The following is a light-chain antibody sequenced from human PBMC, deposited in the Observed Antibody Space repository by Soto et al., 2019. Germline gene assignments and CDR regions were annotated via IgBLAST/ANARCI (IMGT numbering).Light chain of an antibody. J-gene: IGKJ1*01. CDR1: ASISSG. Sequence: DMPVTQSPSTLSAYVGAGVTLTCRASASISSGLAWYQQQPGKAPKLLIYKSSILENGVPSRFSGGGSGTEFTLTISSLQPDDFATYYCQQYGAFGQGTKVDIK. V-gene: IGKV1-5*03. CDR2: KSS. CDR3: QQYGA.